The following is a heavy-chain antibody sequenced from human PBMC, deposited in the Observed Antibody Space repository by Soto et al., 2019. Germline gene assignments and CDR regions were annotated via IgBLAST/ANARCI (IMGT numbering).Heavy chain of an antibody. CDR2: INAGNGNT. D-gene: IGHD2-15*01. Sequence: QVQLVQSGAEVKKPGASVKVSCKASGYTFTSYAMHWVRQAPGQRLEWMGWINAGNGNTKYSQKFQGRVTMTRDTSASTAYMELSSLRSEDPAVYYCARGPGGPDGPGDYWGQGTLVTVSS. CDR1: GYTFTSYA. CDR3: ARGPGGPDGPGDY. J-gene: IGHJ4*02. V-gene: IGHV1-3*01.